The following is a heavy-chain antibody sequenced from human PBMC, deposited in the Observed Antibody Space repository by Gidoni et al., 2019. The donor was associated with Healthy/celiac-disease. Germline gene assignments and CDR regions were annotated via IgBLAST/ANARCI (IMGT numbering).Heavy chain of an antibody. Sequence: EVQLLESGGGLVQPGGSLRLSCAASGFTFSSYAMSWVRQAPGKGLEWVSAISGSGGSTYYADSVKGRFTISRDNSKNTLYLQMNSLRAEDTAVYYCAKDKFTHYYDSSGYYYAGYPLPTVFDIWGQGTMVTVSS. CDR1: GFTFSSYA. V-gene: IGHV3-23*01. J-gene: IGHJ3*02. CDR2: ISGSGGST. CDR3: AKDKFTHYYDSSGYYYAGYPLPTVFDI. D-gene: IGHD3-22*01.